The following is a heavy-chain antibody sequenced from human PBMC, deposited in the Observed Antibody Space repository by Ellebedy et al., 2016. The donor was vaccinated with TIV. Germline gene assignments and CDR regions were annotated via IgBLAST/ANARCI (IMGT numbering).Heavy chain of an antibody. CDR3: ARHDSSGRENYSYGMDV. CDR1: GCSIRSSSYY. Sequence: MPSETLSLTCTVSGCSIRSSSYYWGWTRQPPGQGLEWIGSIYYSGSTYYNPSLKSRVTISVDTSKNQFSLKLSYVTAADTAVYYCARHDSSGRENYSYGMDVWGQGTTVTVSS. D-gene: IGHD6-19*01. J-gene: IGHJ6*02. V-gene: IGHV4-39*01. CDR2: IYYSGST.